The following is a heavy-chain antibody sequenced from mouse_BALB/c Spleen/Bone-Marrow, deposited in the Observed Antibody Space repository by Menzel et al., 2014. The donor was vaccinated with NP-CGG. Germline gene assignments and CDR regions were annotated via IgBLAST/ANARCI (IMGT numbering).Heavy chain of an antibody. CDR1: GYSFASYW. D-gene: IGHD2-14*01. CDR2: IYPGNSDT. Sequence: VQLQQSGTVLARPGASVKMSCKASGYSFASYWMHWIKQRPGQGLEWIGAIYPGNSDTSYKQKFKGKAKLTAVTSASAAYMELSSLTNEDSAVHYCTRWRYADWYFDVWGAGTTVTVSS. J-gene: IGHJ1*01. CDR3: TRWRYADWYFDV. V-gene: IGHV1-5*01.